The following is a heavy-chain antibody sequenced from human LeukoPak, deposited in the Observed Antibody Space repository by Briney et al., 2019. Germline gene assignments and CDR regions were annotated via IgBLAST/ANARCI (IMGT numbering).Heavy chain of an antibody. V-gene: IGHV1-2*02. D-gene: IGHD6-13*01. J-gene: IGHJ4*02. Sequence: GASVKVSCKASGYIFIDYYMHWVRQAPGQELEWMGWINPNSGGTNYVQKFQGRVTMTRDTSINTVYMEVSRLRSDDTAVYYCASALGIAAAGLDYWGQGTLVTVSS. CDR2: INPNSGGT. CDR3: ASALGIAAAGLDY. CDR1: GYIFIDYY.